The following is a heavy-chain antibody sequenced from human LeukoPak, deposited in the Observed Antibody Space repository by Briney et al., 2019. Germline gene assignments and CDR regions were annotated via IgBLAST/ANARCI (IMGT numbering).Heavy chain of an antibody. Sequence: GGSLRLSCAASGFTFSSYSMNWVRQAPGKGLEWVSSISSSSSYIYYADSVKGRFTISRDNAKNSLYLQMNSLRAEDTAVYYCARAPGDYGGNLFYWYFDLWGRGTLVTVSS. CDR1: GFTFSSYS. CDR2: ISSSSSYI. CDR3: ARAPGDYGGNLFYWYFDL. J-gene: IGHJ2*01. V-gene: IGHV3-21*01. D-gene: IGHD4-23*01.